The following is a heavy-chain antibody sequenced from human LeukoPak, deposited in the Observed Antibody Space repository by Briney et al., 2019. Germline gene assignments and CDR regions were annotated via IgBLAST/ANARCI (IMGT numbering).Heavy chain of an antibody. V-gene: IGHV3-48*01. Sequence: GGSLRLSCAASGFTFSLYSMVWVRQAPGKGLEWVSYISSGGGTTYYAESVKGRFTISRDNAKNSLYLQMNSLRAEDTAVYHCVLSLLEWSDLDYWGLGTLVTVSS. D-gene: IGHD3-3*01. CDR2: ISSGGGTT. CDR3: VLSLLEWSDLDY. J-gene: IGHJ4*02. CDR1: GFTFSLYS.